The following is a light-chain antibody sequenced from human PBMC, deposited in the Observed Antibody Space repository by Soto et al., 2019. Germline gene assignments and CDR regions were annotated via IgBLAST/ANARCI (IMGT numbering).Light chain of an antibody. CDR2: EVS. V-gene: IGLV2-14*01. CDR3: SSYTTISTRYV. J-gene: IGLJ1*01. Sequence: QSALTQPASVSGSPGQSITISCTGTSSDVGNYNYVSWYQQHPGKAPKLMIFEVSNRPSGVSNRFSGSKSGNTASLTISGLQPEDEADYYCSSYTTISTRYVLGTGTKVTVL. CDR1: SSDVGNYNY.